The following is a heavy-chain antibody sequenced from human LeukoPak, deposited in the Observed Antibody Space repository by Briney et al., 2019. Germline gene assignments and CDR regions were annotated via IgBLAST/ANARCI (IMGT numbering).Heavy chain of an antibody. CDR3: AKRGQWELSYYFDY. Sequence: GGSLRLSCAASGLTFSSYAMSWVRQAPGKGLEWVSAISGSGGSTYYADSVKGRFNISRAKSKTTLYLQMNSPRAEDTAVYYCAKRGQWELSYYFDYWGQGTLVTVSS. V-gene: IGHV3-23*01. CDR2: ISGSGGST. CDR1: GLTFSSYA. J-gene: IGHJ4*02. D-gene: IGHD1-26*01.